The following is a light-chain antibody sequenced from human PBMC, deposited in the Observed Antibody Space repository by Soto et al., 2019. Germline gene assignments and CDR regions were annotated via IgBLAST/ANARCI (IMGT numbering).Light chain of an antibody. CDR3: SSYTTSGTPV. Sequence: QSVLTQPASVSGSPGQTITISCTGTSSDVGGYNYLSWYQQHPGKAPKVMIYEVSNRPSGVSNRFSGSKSGNTASLTIYRLQAEDEADYFCSSYTTSGTPVFGGGTKLTVL. CDR2: EVS. CDR1: SSDVGGYNY. V-gene: IGLV2-14*01. J-gene: IGLJ3*02.